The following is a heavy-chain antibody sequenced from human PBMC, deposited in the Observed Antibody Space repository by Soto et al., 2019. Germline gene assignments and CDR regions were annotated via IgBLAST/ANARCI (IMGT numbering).Heavy chain of an antibody. J-gene: IGHJ6*02. V-gene: IGHV1-2*04. CDR3: ARWRIAARMDYYYYGMDV. Sequence: ASVKVSCKASGYTFTGYYMHWVRQAPGQGLEWMGWINPNSGGTNYAQKFQGWVTMTRDTSISTAYMELSRLRSDDTAVYYCARWRIAARMDYYYYGMDVWGQGTTVTVSS. CDR2: INPNSGGT. D-gene: IGHD6-6*01. CDR1: GYTFTGYY.